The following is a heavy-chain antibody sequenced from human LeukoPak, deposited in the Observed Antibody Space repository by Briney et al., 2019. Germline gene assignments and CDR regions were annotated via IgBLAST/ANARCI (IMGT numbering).Heavy chain of an antibody. J-gene: IGHJ4*02. D-gene: IGHD4-23*01. V-gene: IGHV4-4*07. Sequence: PSETLSLTCSVSGGSISDFYWSWIRQPAGKGLEWIGRIYSSGNTNYNPSLKSRVTMSLDASKNQFSLKLSSVTAADTAVYYCARNSGDFWGQGALVTVSS. CDR3: ARNSGDF. CDR1: GGSISDFY. CDR2: IYSSGNT.